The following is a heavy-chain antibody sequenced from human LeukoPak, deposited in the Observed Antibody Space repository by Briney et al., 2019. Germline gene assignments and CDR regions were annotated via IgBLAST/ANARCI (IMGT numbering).Heavy chain of an antibody. Sequence: SETLSLTCAVYGGSFSGYYWSWIRQPPGKGLEWIGEINHSGSTNYNPSLKSRVTISVDTSKNQFSLKLSSVTAADTAVYYCKWFGELYDYWGQGTLVTVSS. CDR2: INHSGST. J-gene: IGHJ4*02. CDR3: KWFGELYDY. D-gene: IGHD3-10*01. CDR1: GGSFSGYY. V-gene: IGHV4-34*01.